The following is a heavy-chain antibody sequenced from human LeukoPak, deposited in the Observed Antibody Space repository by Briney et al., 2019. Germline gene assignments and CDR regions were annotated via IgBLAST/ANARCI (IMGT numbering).Heavy chain of an antibody. D-gene: IGHD2-2*01. V-gene: IGHV3-30-3*01. Sequence: GGSLRLSCAASGFTFSSYAMHWVRQAPGKGLEWVAVISYDGSNKYYADSVKGRFTISRDNSKNTLYLQMNSLRAEDTAVYYCARVLGYQLLSSWFAPWGQGTLVTVSS. J-gene: IGHJ5*02. CDR2: ISYDGSNK. CDR3: ARVLGYQLLSSWFAP. CDR1: GFTFSSYA.